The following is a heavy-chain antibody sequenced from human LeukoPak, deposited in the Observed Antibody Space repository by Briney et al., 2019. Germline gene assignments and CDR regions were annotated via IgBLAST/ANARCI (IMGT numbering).Heavy chain of an antibody. CDR3: ARSSIATAPDY. J-gene: IGHJ4*02. CDR1: GFTFSSYS. D-gene: IGHD6-13*01. Sequence: PGGSLRLSCAASGFTFSSYSMNWVRQAPGKGLEWVSSISSSSSYIYYADSVKGRFTISRDNAKNSLYLLMNSLRAEDTAVYYCARSSIATAPDYWGQGTLVTVSS. CDR2: ISSSSSYI. V-gene: IGHV3-21*01.